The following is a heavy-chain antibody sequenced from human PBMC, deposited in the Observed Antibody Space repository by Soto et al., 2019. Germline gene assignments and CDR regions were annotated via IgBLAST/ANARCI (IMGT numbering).Heavy chain of an antibody. Sequence: QVQLQESGPGLVKPSQTLSLTCTVSGGSISSGGYYWSWIRQHPEKGLEWIGNIYYSRSPYYNPSLKSGVTNSVDTSKNQSSLKLTSVTAADTAVDYCARVESNNWFDPWCQGTLVTVSS. J-gene: IGHJ5*02. CDR2: IYYSRSP. CDR3: ARVESNNWFDP. D-gene: IGHD3-3*01. CDR1: GGSISSGGYY. V-gene: IGHV4-31*03.